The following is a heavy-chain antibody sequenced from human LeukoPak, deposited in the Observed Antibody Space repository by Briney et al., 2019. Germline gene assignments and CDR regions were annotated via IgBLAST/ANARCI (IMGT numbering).Heavy chain of an antibody. J-gene: IGHJ4*02. V-gene: IGHV3-30-3*02. Sequence: GGSLRLSCAASGFSFSSYTIHWVRQAPGKGLEWVAVIPSNGNNRYYTDSVKGRFTISRDNSKNTLYLQMNSLRAEDTAVYYCAKDMDFYSSGWYYWGQGTLVTVSS. D-gene: IGHD6-19*01. CDR2: IPSNGNNR. CDR3: AKDMDFYSSGWYY. CDR1: GFSFSSYT.